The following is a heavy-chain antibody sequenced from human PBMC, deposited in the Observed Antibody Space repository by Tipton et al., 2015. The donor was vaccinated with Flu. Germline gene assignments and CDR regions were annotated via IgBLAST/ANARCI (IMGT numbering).Heavy chain of an antibody. V-gene: IGHV1-18*01. CDR3: ARGGPSRIAVADRRWFDP. J-gene: IGHJ5*02. Sequence: QMQLVQSGAEVKKPGASVKVSCKASGYTFTSYGISWVRQAPGQGLEWMGWISAYNGNTNYAQKLQGRVTMTTDTSTSTAYMELRSLRSDDTAVYYCARGGPSRIAVADRRWFDPWGQGTLVTVSS. D-gene: IGHD6-19*01. CDR1: GYTFTSYG. CDR2: ISAYNGNT.